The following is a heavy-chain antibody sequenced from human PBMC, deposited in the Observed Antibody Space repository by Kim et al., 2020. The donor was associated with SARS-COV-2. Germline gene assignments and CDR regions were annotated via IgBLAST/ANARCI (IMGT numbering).Heavy chain of an antibody. CDR3: ARDSGRIVDY. CDR1: GFSFSSYW. CDR2: INTDGSST. J-gene: IGHJ4*02. V-gene: IGHV3-74*01. Sequence: GGSLRLSCAASGFSFSSYWMHWVRQAPGKGLVWVSRINTDGSSTGYADSVKGRFTISKDNAKNTVYLQMSSLRADDTAVYYCARDSGRIVDYWGQRTLVT. D-gene: IGHD3-10*01.